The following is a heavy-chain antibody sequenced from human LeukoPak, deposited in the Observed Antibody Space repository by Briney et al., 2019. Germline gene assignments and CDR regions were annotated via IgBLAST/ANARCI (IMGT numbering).Heavy chain of an antibody. CDR2: INPSGGST. CDR1: GYTFTSYY. Sequence: ASVKVSCKASGYTFTSYYMHWVRQAPGQGLEWMGIINPSGGSTSYAQKFQGRVTMTRDMSTSTVYMEPSSLRSEDTAVYYCARDPGSVAAAVGARAYYYMDVWGKGTTVTVSS. J-gene: IGHJ6*03. V-gene: IGHV1-46*01. D-gene: IGHD6-13*01. CDR3: ARDPGSVAAAVGARAYYYMDV.